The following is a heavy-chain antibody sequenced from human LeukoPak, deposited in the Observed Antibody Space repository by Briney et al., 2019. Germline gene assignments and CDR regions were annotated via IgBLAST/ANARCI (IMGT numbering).Heavy chain of an antibody. CDR1: GASINSHY. J-gene: IGHJ4*02. CDR3: ARALNPPPGTYYFDY. V-gene: IGHV4-4*07. Sequence: SETLSLTCTVSGASINSHYWSWIRQPAGKGLEWIGRINISGSTNYYSSLQSRVTMSVDTSKNPFSLKLSSVTAADTAVYYCARALNPPPGTYYFDYWGQGTLVTVSS. CDR2: INISGST.